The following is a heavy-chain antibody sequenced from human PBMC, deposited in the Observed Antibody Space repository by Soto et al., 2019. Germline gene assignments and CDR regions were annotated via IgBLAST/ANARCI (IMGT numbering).Heavy chain of an antibody. CDR3: AADGLYYDFWSGYYPYYYGMDV. J-gene: IGHJ6*02. V-gene: IGHV1-58*01. D-gene: IGHD3-3*01. CDR2: IVVGSGNT. CDR1: GFTFTSSA. Sequence: SVKVSCKASGFTFTSSAVQWVRQARGQRLEWIGWIVVGSGNTNYAQKFQERVTITRDMSTSTAYMELSGLRSEDTAVYYCAADGLYYDFWSGYYPYYYGMDVWGQVTTVTVSS.